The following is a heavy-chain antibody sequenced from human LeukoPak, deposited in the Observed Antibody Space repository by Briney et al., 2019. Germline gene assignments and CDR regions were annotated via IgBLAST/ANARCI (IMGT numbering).Heavy chain of an antibody. V-gene: IGHV4-39*07. Sequence: SETLSLTCTVSGGSISSSSYYWGWIRQPPRKGLEWIGEINHSGSTNYNPSLKSRVTISVDTSKNQFSLKLSSVTAADTAVYYCARGSNYYDSGKGWFDPWGQGTLVTVPS. CDR3: ARGSNYYDSGKGWFDP. J-gene: IGHJ5*02. CDR2: INHSGST. CDR1: GGSISSSSYY. D-gene: IGHD3-10*01.